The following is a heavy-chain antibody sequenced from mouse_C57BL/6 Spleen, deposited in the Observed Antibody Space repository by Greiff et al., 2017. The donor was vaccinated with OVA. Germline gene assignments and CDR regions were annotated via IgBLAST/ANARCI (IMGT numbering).Heavy chain of an antibody. CDR1: GFTFSSYG. CDR2: ISSGGSYT. Sequence: EVQLQESGGDLVKPGGSLKLSCAASGFTFSSYGMSWVRQTPDKRLEWVATISSGGSYTYYPDSVKGRFTISRDNAKNTLYLQMSSLKSKDTAMYYCARHDPGYDYDEAMDYWGQGTSVTVSS. D-gene: IGHD2-4*01. J-gene: IGHJ4*01. CDR3: ARHDPGYDYDEAMDY. V-gene: IGHV5-6*01.